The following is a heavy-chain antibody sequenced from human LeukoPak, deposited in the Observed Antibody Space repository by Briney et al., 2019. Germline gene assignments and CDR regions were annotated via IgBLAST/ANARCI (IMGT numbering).Heavy chain of an antibody. CDR2: ISWNSGSI. V-gene: IGHV3-9*01. CDR3: ARGNSALIGNWFDP. J-gene: IGHJ5*02. D-gene: IGHD2/OR15-2a*01. CDR1: GFTFDDYA. Sequence: GGSLRLSCAASGFTFDDYAMHWVRQAPGKGLEWVSGISWNSGSIGYADSVKGRFTISRDNAKNSLYLQMNSLRVEDTALYYCARGNSALIGNWFDPWGQGTLVTVSS.